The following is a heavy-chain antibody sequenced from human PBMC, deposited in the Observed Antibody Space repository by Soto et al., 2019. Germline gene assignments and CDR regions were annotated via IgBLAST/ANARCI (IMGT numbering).Heavy chain of an antibody. CDR1: GCSISSGGYY. V-gene: IGHV4-30-4*08. D-gene: IGHD1-26*01. Sequence: PSETLSRTCTVSGCSISSGGYYWSWVPQHPGTGLEWIGYIYYRGSTYYNQSLKSRVTISVDTSMNQFSLTLTSVTAADTAVYYCARDPARGGGSYLGYFDYWGQGTPVTVSS. J-gene: IGHJ4*02. CDR3: ARDPARGGGSYLGYFDY. CDR2: IYYRGST.